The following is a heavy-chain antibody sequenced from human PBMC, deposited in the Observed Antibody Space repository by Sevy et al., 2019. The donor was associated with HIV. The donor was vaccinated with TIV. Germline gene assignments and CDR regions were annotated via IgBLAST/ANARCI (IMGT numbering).Heavy chain of an antibody. CDR1: GFTFSSYG. D-gene: IGHD1-26*01. V-gene: IGHV3-30*18. CDR3: AKGSGGYYIAWYYGMDV. Sequence: GGSLRLSCAASGFTFSSYGMHWVRQAPGKGLEWVAVISDDGSNKYYADSVKGRFTISRDNSKNTLYLQMNSLRAEDTAVYYCAKGSGGYYIAWYYGMDVWGQGTTVTVSS. J-gene: IGHJ6*02. CDR2: ISDDGSNK.